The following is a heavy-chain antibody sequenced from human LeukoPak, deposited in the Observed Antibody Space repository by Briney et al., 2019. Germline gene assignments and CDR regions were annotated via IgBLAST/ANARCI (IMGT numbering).Heavy chain of an antibody. V-gene: IGHV3-23*01. CDR3: AKQSYARSLGE. Sequence: GGSLRLSCATSGFPFSDFSMTWVRQAPGKGLEWISTTNSGGSSTDYAESVKGRFTISRDNSKSTLYLQMSSLRVEDTAMYYCAKQSYARSLGEGGPGTLVTVSS. J-gene: IGHJ4*02. CDR1: GFPFSDFS. CDR2: TNSGGSST. D-gene: IGHD2-8*01.